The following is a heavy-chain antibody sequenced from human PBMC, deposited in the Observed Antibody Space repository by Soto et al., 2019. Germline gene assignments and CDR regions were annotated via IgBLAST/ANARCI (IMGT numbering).Heavy chain of an antibody. V-gene: IGHV3-23*01. D-gene: IGHD3-10*01. Sequence: RLRNAASGFKFGGYGVSWVLQAKGKGLEWVSSVSGGGSSKYYADSVRGRFTISRDNSRNTLYLQMSSLRAEDTALYFCAKDLPGELLPTCCDTWGQGILVTVS. J-gene: IGHJ5*02. CDR1: GFKFGGYG. CDR3: AKDLPGELLPTCCDT. CDR2: VSGGGSSK.